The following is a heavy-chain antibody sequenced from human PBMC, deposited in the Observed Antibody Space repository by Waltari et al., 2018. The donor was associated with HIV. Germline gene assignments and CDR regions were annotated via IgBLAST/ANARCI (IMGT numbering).Heavy chain of an antibody. V-gene: IGHV1-18*01. J-gene: IGHJ3*01. CDR2: ISGYNGNT. Sequence: QVQLVLSGAEVKEPGASIKLSCKTSGFTFNTYGITWVRRAPGQGLEWMGWISGYNGNTHYGQKVQGRVTMTTNISTTTAYMELKRLRSDDTAVYYCARGVSSGFYYDDAVDVWGQGTMVTVSS. CDR3: ARGVSSGFYYDDAVDV. D-gene: IGHD3-22*01. CDR1: GFTFNTYG.